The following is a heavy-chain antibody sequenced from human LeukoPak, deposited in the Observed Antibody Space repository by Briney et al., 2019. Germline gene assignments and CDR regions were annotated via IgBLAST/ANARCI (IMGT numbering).Heavy chain of an antibody. D-gene: IGHD3-3*01. J-gene: IGHJ3*02. CDR2: LGGSGIST. CDR1: GFTFSSYA. Sequence: PGGSLRLSCAASGFTFSSYAMSWVRQAPGKGLEWVSALGGSGISTYYADSVKGRFTISRDNSKNTLYLQMNSLRAEDTAVYYCAKPQTYYDFWSGYDAFDIWGQGTMVTVSS. V-gene: IGHV3-23*01. CDR3: AKPQTYYDFWSGYDAFDI.